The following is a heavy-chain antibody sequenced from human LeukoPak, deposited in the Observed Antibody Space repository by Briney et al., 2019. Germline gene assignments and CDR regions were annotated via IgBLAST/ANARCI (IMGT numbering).Heavy chain of an antibody. Sequence: GGSLRLSCTASGFTFGDYAMSWVRQAPGKGLEWVGFIRSKAYGGTTEYAASVKGRFTISRDDSKSIAYLQMNSLKTEDTAVYYCTSVGAKVYDSSGYAIDYWGQGTLVTVSS. D-gene: IGHD3-22*01. J-gene: IGHJ4*02. CDR1: GFTFGDYA. CDR3: TSVGAKVYDSSGYAIDY. V-gene: IGHV3-49*04. CDR2: IRSKAYGGTT.